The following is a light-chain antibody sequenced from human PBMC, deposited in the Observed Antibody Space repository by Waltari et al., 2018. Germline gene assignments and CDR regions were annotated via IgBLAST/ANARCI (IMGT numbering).Light chain of an antibody. CDR1: SGHSSYA. Sequence: QLVLTQSPSASASLGASVKLTCTLSSGHSSYAIAWLQQQPEKGPRYLMKVSSDGSHSRGDVIPDLFSGSSSGTERYLSISRLQYEDEADYYCQTWGTDTVVFGGGTKLTVL. CDR2: VSSDGSH. CDR3: QTWGTDTVV. V-gene: IGLV4-69*01. J-gene: IGLJ2*01.